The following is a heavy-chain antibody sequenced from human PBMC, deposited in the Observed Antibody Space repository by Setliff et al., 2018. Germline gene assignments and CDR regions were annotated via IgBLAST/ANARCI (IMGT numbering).Heavy chain of an antibody. CDR2: VDPEDGHT. D-gene: IGHD3-10*01. CDR3: TTGLRHGVPYFDL. V-gene: IGHV1-69-2*01. J-gene: IGHJ4*02. CDR1: GYTFTDYH. Sequence: ASVKVSCKASGYTFTDYHMHWVQQAPGKGLEWMGRVDPEDGHTKYAEKFQGRITISADMSLDIAHMELGSLTSEDTAVYYCTTGLRHGVPYFDLWGQGTLVTVSS.